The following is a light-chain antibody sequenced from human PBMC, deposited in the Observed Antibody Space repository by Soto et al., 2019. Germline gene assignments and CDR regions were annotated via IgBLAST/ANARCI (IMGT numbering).Light chain of an antibody. CDR3: QQSYSTPSIT. V-gene: IGKV1-9*01. Sequence: DVQLTQSPSFLSPSMGESVTMTCRASHVISTSLSWYQVKPGKAPKLLIYAASTLESGVPSRFSATVSGTEFSLTITSLQPEDFATYYCQQSYSTPSITFGQGTLLEIK. CDR1: HVISTS. J-gene: IGKJ5*01. CDR2: AAS.